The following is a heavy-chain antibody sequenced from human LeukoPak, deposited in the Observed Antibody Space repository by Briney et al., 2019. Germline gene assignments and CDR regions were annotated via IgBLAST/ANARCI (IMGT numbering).Heavy chain of an antibody. V-gene: IGHV3-23*01. J-gene: IGHJ4*02. CDR1: GFTFSSHA. CDR2: ITSSGGST. CDR3: AKDRLGAMMYFDF. Sequence: GGSLRLSCAASGFTFSSHAMSWVRQAPGKGLEWVSVITSSGGSTYYADSVKGRFTISRDNSKNTLYLQMNSLRAEDTAVYYCAKDRLGAMMYFDFWGQGTLVTVSS. D-gene: IGHD1-26*01.